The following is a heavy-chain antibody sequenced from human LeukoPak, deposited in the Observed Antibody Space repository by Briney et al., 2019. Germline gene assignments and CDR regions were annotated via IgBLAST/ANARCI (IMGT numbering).Heavy chain of an antibody. J-gene: IGHJ3*02. Sequence: PSETLSLTCTVSGGSISSSSYYWGWIRQPPGKGLEWIGSIYYSGSTYYNPSLKSRVTISVDTSKNQFSLKLSSVTAADTAVYYCARQANYYDIGDDAFDIWGQGTMVTVSS. CDR1: GGSISSSSYY. CDR2: IYYSGST. CDR3: ARQANYYDIGDDAFDI. D-gene: IGHD3-22*01. V-gene: IGHV4-39*01.